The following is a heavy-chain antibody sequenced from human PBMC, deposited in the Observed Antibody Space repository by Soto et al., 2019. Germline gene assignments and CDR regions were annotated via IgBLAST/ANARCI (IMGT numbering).Heavy chain of an antibody. Sequence: GASVKVSCKASGYTFTSYGISWVLQAPGQGLEWMGWISAYNGNTNYAQKLQGRVTMTTDTSTSTAYMELRSLRSDDTAVYYCARSRTAEEWGYYYYGMDVWGQGTTVTVSS. CDR1: GYTFTSYG. V-gene: IGHV1-18*01. D-gene: IGHD2-8*01. J-gene: IGHJ6*02. CDR3: ARSRTAEEWGYYYYGMDV. CDR2: ISAYNGNT.